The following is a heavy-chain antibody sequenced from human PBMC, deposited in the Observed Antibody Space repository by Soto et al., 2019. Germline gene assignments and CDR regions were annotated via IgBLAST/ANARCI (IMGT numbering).Heavy chain of an antibody. V-gene: IGHV3-74*01. J-gene: IGHJ6*02. Sequence: EVQLVESGGGLVQPGGSLRLSCAASGFTFSSYWMHWVRQAPGKGLVWVSRINSDGRSPSYADSVKGRFTISRDNAKNTLYLHMNSLRAEDTAVYYCAREEGAAFYYDGMDVWGQGTTVTVSS. CDR1: GFTFSSYW. CDR2: INSDGRSP. CDR3: AREEGAAFYYDGMDV.